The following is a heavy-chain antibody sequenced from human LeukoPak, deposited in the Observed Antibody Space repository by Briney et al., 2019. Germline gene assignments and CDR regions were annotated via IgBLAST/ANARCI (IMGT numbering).Heavy chain of an antibody. V-gene: IGHV4-61*02. CDR3: ARLPLQLEPGFWFDP. J-gene: IGHJ5*02. D-gene: IGHD1-1*01. CDR1: GGSISSGSYY. CDR2: IYTSGST. Sequence: PSQTLSLTCTVSGGSISSGSYYWSWIRQPAGKGLEWIGRIYTSGSTNYNPSLKSRVTISVDTSKNQFSLKLSSVTAADTAVYYCARLPLQLEPGFWFDPWGQGTLVTVSS.